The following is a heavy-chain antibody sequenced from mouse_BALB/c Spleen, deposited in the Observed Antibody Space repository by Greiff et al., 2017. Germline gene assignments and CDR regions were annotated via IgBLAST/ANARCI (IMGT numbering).Heavy chain of an antibody. J-gene: IGHJ4*01. CDR2: ISDGGSYT. CDR3: ARGTVYAMDY. V-gene: IGHV5-4*02. Sequence: EVHLVESGEGLVKPGGSLKLSCAASGFTFSDYYMYWVRQTPEKRLEWVATISDGGSYTYYPDSVKGRFTISRDNAKNNLYLQMSSLKSEDTAMYYCARGTVYAMDYWGQGTSVTVSS. CDR1: GFTFSDYY. D-gene: IGHD3-3*01.